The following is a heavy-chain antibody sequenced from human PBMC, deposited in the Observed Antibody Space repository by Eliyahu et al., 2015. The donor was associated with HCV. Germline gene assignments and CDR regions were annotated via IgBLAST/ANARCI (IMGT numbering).Heavy chain of an antibody. J-gene: IGHJ4*02. CDR3: AKDGAY. Sequence: EVQLVETGGGLIQPGGSLRLSCAASGSTVRSSYMSWVRQAPGKGLEGGSDIYSDDSPYYTHSVKGRFTISRDNSKNTLYLQMNSLRAEDTAVYYCAKDGAYWGQGTLVTVSS. CDR1: GSTVRSSY. CDR2: IYSDDSP. V-gene: IGHV3-53*02. D-gene: IGHD4/OR15-4a*01.